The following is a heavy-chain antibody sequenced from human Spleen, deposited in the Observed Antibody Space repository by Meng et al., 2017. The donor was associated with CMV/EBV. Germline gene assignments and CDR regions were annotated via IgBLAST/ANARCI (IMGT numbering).Heavy chain of an antibody. Sequence: LRLSCEASGFIFNNYAMNWVRQAPGKGLEWVSDINYSGDNTNYADSVKGRFTISRDNSKNTLYLQMNSLRADDTALYYCALTGKFDYWGQGTLVTVSS. D-gene: IGHD7-27*01. CDR2: INYSGDNT. CDR1: GFIFNNYA. CDR3: ALTGKFDY. J-gene: IGHJ4*02. V-gene: IGHV3-23*01.